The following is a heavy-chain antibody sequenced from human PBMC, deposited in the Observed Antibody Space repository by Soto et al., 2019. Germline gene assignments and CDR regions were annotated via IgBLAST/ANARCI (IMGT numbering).Heavy chain of an antibody. CDR3: ARDARLNIVVVVADNYGMDV. CDR1: GYSVNTYG. Sequence: ASVKVSCKAFGYSVNTYGITWVRQAPGQGLEWMGWINPNSGGTNYAQKFQGWVTMTRDTSISTAYMELSRLRSDDTAVYYCARDARLNIVVVVADNYGMDVWGQGTKVTVS. V-gene: IGHV1-2*04. J-gene: IGHJ6*01. D-gene: IGHD2-15*01. CDR2: INPNSGGT.